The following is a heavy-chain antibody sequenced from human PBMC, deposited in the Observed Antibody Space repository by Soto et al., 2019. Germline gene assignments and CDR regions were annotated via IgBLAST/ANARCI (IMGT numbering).Heavy chain of an antibody. CDR2: MYHSGST. V-gene: IGHV4-30-2*02. Sequence: PSVTQSLTWAVAGGTLSSGCCSWSWIQQPPGKGLEWIGYMYHSGSTYYNPSLKSRVTISIDRSKNQFSLKLTSVTAADTAVYYCARGYSGYDAALDYWGQGTLVTVSS. D-gene: IGHD5-12*01. CDR3: ARGYSGYDAALDY. J-gene: IGHJ4*01. CDR1: GGTLSSGCCS.